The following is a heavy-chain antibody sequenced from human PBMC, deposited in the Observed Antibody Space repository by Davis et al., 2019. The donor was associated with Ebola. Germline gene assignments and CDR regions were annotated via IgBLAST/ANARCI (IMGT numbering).Heavy chain of an antibody. V-gene: IGHV5-51*01. CDR2: IYTGDSDT. CDR3: ASLRRTITGMDDAFDI. D-gene: IGHD1-20*01. CDR1: GNSFTNLW. Sequence: GESLKISCKGSGNSFTNLWIGWVRQMPGKGLEWMGLIYTGDSDTRYSPSFRGQVTISADKSIRTAYPQWSALKASDTAMYYCASLRRTITGMDDAFDIWGQGTMVTVSS. J-gene: IGHJ3*02.